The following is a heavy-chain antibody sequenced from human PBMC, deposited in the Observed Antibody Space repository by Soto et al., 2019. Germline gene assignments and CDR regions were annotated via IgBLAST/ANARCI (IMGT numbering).Heavy chain of an antibody. V-gene: IGHV1-69*01. CDR2: IIPNFGTA. Sequence: QVQLVQSGAEVKKPGSSVKVSCKASGGTFSSYAISWVRQAPGQGLEWMGGIIPNFGTANYAQKFQGRVTITADESTSTAFMEMSSRRSEDTAVYYWARELVVVVPAAIRDDAFDIWGQGTMVTVSS. J-gene: IGHJ3*02. D-gene: IGHD2-2*02. CDR3: ARELVVVVPAAIRDDAFDI. CDR1: GGTFSSYA.